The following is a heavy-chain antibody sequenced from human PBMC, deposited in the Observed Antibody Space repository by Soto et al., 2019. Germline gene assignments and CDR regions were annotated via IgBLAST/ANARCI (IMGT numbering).Heavy chain of an antibody. CDR1: GYTFTNYG. CDR2: ISTHDGRT. D-gene: IGHD3-22*01. J-gene: IGHJ3*02. Sequence: QVQLVQSAAEVREPGASVKVSCKTSGYTFTNYGISWVRQAPGQGLEWMGWISTHDGRTNYGQKFQGRVTMTRDTYTRAAYMELRSLRPDDTAVYYCARDYYEYDSGYVDVFDIWGQGTKVAVSS. V-gene: IGHV1-18*01. CDR3: ARDYYEYDSGYVDVFDI.